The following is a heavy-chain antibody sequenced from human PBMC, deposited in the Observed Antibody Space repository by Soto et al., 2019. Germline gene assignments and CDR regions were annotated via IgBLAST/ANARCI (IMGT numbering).Heavy chain of an antibody. CDR2: ISGSGNST. J-gene: IGHJ5*02. D-gene: IGHD1-26*01. CDR1: GFTFSNYA. CDR3: ARDVWELLRGFDP. Sequence: EVQLLESGGGLVQPGGSLRLSCAVSGFTFSNYAMSWVRQAPGKGLEWVSAISGSGNSTNYADSVKGRFTISRDNSKNTAYLQMNSLRAEDTAVYYCARDVWELLRGFDPWGQGTLVTVSS. V-gene: IGHV3-23*01.